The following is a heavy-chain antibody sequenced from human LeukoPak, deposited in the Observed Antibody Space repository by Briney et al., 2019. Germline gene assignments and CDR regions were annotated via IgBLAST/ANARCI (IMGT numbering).Heavy chain of an antibody. CDR3: AKGSEFWSGYCDS. Sequence: PGGSLRLSCAASGFTFSSYAMSWVRQAPGKGLEWVSAVSGSGGTTYYADSVKGRFTISRDNSKNTLYLQMNSLRAEDTAVYYCAKGSEFWSGYCDSWGQGTLVTVSS. V-gene: IGHV3-23*01. D-gene: IGHD3-3*01. CDR2: VSGSGGTT. CDR1: GFTFSSYA. J-gene: IGHJ4*02.